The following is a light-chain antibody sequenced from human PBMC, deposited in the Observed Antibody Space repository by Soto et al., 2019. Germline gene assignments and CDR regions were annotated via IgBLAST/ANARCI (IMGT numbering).Light chain of an antibody. CDR1: QSVSSN. J-gene: IGKJ2*01. V-gene: IGKV3-15*01. CDR2: GAS. CDR3: HQYSNWSPYT. Sequence: EIVLTQSPATLSVSPGERATLSCRASQSVSSNLAWYQQKPGQAPRLLIYGASTRATGIPARFSGSGSGTEVILIISSRLSEDVLVDYCHQYSNWSPYTFGEGTKLEIK.